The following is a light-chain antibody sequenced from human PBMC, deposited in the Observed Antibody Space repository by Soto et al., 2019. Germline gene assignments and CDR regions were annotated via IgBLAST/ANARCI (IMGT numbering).Light chain of an antibody. J-gene: IGKJ1*01. CDR3: QQYNDWPRT. V-gene: IGKV3-15*01. CDR2: GAS. CDR1: QSVNSN. Sequence: EIVMTQSPATLSVSQGERGTLSCTASQSVNSNLAWYQQKPGQAHRLLIYGASTRATGIPARFSGSGSGTEFTLTLSSLQSEDLAIYYCQQYNDWPRTFGQGTKVEVK.